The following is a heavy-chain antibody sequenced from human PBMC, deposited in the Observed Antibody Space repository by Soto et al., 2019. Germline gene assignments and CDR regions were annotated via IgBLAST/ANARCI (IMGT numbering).Heavy chain of an antibody. Sequence: AASVKVSCKASAYTFTSYAMHWVRQAPGQRLEWMGWINAGNGNTKYSQKFQGRVTITRDTSASTAYMELSSLRSEDTAVYYCARVPMTTVTTWLDPWGQGTLVTVSS. V-gene: IGHV1-3*01. CDR3: ARVPMTTVTTWLDP. D-gene: IGHD4-17*01. J-gene: IGHJ5*02. CDR1: AYTFTSYA. CDR2: INAGNGNT.